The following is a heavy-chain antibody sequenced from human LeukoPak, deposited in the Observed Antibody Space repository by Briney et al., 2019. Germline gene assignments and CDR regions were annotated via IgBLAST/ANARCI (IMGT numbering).Heavy chain of an antibody. J-gene: IGHJ4*02. D-gene: IGHD5-12*01. CDR3: ARHTWQWLPFDD. Sequence: PSETLSLTCAVSGGSISSGGYSWSWIRQPPGKGLEWIGYIYYTGSTYYNPSLKSRFIISIDTSKNQFSLKLSSVTAADTAIYYCARHTWQWLPFDDWGQGTQVTISS. CDR1: GGSISSGGYS. V-gene: IGHV4-30-4*07. CDR2: IYYTGST.